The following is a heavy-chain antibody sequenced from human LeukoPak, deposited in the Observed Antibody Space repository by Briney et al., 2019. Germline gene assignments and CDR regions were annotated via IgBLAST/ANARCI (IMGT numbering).Heavy chain of an antibody. V-gene: IGHV3-48*03. D-gene: IGHD3-9*01. CDR2: ISSSGNIG. CDR3: ARATGYLSYFDL. Sequence: GGSLRLSCAASGFTFSSYEMNWVRQAPGKGLEWVSYISSSGNIGYHTDSVKGRFTISRDNAKNSLYLQMNSLRAEDTAVYYCARATGYLSYFDLWGRGTLVTVSS. J-gene: IGHJ2*01. CDR1: GFTFSSYE.